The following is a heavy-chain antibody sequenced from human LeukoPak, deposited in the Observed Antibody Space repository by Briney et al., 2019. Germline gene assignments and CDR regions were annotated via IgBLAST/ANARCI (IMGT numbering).Heavy chain of an antibody. CDR1: GGTFSSYT. D-gene: IGHD5-18*01. J-gene: IGHJ5*02. CDR3: ARDSDTAPFDP. V-gene: IGHV1-69*04. CDR2: IIPILGIA. Sequence: SVKVSCKASGGTFSSYTISWVRQAPGQGLDWMGRIIPILGIANYAQKFQGRVTITADKSTSTAYMELSSLRSEDTAVYYCARDSDTAPFDPWGQGTLVTVSS.